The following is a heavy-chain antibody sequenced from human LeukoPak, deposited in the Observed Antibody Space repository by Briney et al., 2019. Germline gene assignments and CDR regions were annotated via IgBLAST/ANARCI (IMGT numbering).Heavy chain of an antibody. D-gene: IGHD1/OR15-1a*01. J-gene: IGHJ3*02. CDR1: GFTFSSYA. CDR2: IHEDGGAK. V-gene: IGHV3-7*05. CDR3: ARTLRLNTPRAFDI. Sequence: PGGSLRLSCAASGFTFSSYAMSWVRQAPGKGLEWVANIHEDGGAKYYVDSVKGRFTISRDNAKNSLYLQMSSLRAEDTAVYYCARTLRLNTPRAFDIWGQGTMVTVSS.